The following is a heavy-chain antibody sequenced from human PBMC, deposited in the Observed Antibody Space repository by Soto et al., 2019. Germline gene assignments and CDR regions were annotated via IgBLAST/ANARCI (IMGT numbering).Heavy chain of an antibody. J-gene: IGHJ3*02. CDR2: IYPGDSDT. CDR1: GYSFTSYW. V-gene: IGHV5-51*01. D-gene: IGHD6-19*01. Sequence: GESLKISCKGSGYSFTSYWIGWVRQMPGKGLEWMGIIYPGDSDTRYSPSFQGQVTISADKSISTAYLQWSSLKASDTAMYYCARRSIAVADPGGGAFDIWGQGTMVTVSS. CDR3: ARRSIAVADPGGGAFDI.